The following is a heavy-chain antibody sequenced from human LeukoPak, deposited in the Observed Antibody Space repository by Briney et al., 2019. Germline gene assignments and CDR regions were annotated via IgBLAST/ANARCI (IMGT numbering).Heavy chain of an antibody. CDR2: INPSGGST. CDR3: ARDQAAGDY. V-gene: IGHV1-2*02. J-gene: IGHJ4*02. D-gene: IGHD6-13*01. Sequence: ASVKVSCKASGYTFTSYYMHWVRQAPGQGLEWMGIINPSGGSTNYAQKFQGRVTMTRDTSISTAYMELSRLRSDDTAVYYCARDQAAGDYWGQGTLVTVSS. CDR1: GYTFTSYY.